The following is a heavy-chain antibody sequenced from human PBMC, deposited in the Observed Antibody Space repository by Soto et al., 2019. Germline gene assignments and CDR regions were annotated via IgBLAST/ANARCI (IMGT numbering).Heavy chain of an antibody. V-gene: IGHV4-59*01. CDR1: GGSISSYY. D-gene: IGHD4-17*01. CDR2: IYYSGST. CDR3: ARDRYGDNWFDP. Sequence: TVSGGSISSYYWSWIRQPPGKGLEWIGYIYYSGSTNYNPSLKSRVTISVDTSKNQFSLKLSSVTAADTAVYYCARDRYGDNWFDPWGQGTLVTVSS. J-gene: IGHJ5*02.